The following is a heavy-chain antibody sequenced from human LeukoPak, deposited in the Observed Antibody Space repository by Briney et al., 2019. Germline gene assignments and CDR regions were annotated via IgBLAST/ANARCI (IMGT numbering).Heavy chain of an antibody. CDR2: IYYSGST. D-gene: IGHD3-22*01. CDR3: ARHQDYDSSGYYLHYHYFDY. CDR1: GGSISSSSYY. V-gene: IGHV4-39*01. J-gene: IGHJ4*02. Sequence: PSETLSLTCTVSGGSISSSSYYWGWIRQPPGKGLEWIGSIYYSGSTYYNPSLKSRVTISVDTSKNQFSLKLSSVTAADTAVYYCARHQDYDSSGYYLHYHYFDYWGQGTLVTVSS.